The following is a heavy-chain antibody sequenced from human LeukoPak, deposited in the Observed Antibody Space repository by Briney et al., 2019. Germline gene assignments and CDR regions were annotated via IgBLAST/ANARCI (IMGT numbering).Heavy chain of an antibody. CDR3: ARHYRSGWSDY. Sequence: GGSLRLSCAASGFTFSDHGMHWVRQAPGKGLEWVAIVWYDGSNKYYADSVKGRFTISRDNSRNTLYLHMNSLRAEDTAMYYCARHYRSGWSDYWGQGTLVTVSS. CDR1: GFTFSDHG. D-gene: IGHD6-19*01. J-gene: IGHJ4*02. V-gene: IGHV3-33*01. CDR2: VWYDGSNK.